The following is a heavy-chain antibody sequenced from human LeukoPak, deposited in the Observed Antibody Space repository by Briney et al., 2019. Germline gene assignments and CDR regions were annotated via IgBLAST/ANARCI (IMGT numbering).Heavy chain of an antibody. V-gene: IGHV4-59*01. D-gene: IGHD5-18*01. CDR3: ARDPGYSYGYRYYYYYMDV. J-gene: IGHJ6*03. Sequence: PSETLSLTCTVSGGSISSYYWSWIRQPPGKGLEWIGYIYYSGSTNYNPSLKSRVTIPVDTSKNQFSLKLSSVTAADTAVYYCARDPGYSYGYRYYYYYMDVWGKGTTVTVSS. CDR2: IYYSGST. CDR1: GGSISSYY.